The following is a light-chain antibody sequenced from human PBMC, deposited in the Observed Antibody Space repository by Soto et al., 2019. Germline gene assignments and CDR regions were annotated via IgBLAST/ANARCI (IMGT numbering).Light chain of an antibody. Sequence: EIVLTQSPATLSLSPGERATLSCRASQSVSSYLAWYQQKPGQAPRLLIYDASTRATGIPARFSGSGSGTDFTLTISSLEPEDFAVYYCQQSRNGTFGQGTKVEIK. CDR1: QSVSSY. V-gene: IGKV3-11*01. J-gene: IGKJ1*01. CDR3: QQSRNGT. CDR2: DAS.